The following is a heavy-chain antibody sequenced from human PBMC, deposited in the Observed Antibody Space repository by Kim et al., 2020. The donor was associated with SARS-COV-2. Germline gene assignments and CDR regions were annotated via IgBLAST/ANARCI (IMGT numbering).Heavy chain of an antibody. D-gene: IGHD3-3*01. CDR3: ARDHREWLQYTANWYFDL. CDR2: IYYSGST. Sequence: SETLSLTCTVSGGSISSYYWSWIRPPPGKGLEWIGYIYYSGSTNYNPSLKSRVTISVDTSKNRFSLKLSSVTAADTAVYYCARDHREWLQYTANWYFDLWGRGTLVTVSS. J-gene: IGHJ2*01. CDR1: GGSISSYY. V-gene: IGHV4-59*01.